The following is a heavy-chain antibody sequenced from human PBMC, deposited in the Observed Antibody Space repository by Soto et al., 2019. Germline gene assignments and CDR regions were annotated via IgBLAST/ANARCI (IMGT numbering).Heavy chain of an antibody. J-gene: IGHJ3*02. CDR1: GFTFSSYA. Sequence: VQLVESGGGVVQPGRSLRLSCAASGFTFSSYAMHWVRQAPGKGLEWVAVISYDGSNKYYADSVKGRFTISRDNSKNTLYLQMNSLRAEDTAVYYCARDDSGDFWSGPGRNAFDIWGQGTMVTVSS. CDR2: ISYDGSNK. V-gene: IGHV3-30-3*01. CDR3: ARDDSGDFWSGPGRNAFDI. D-gene: IGHD3-3*01.